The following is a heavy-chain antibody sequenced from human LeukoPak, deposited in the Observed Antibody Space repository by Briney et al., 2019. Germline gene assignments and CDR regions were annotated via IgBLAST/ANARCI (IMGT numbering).Heavy chain of an antibody. J-gene: IGHJ6*03. CDR3: ARVGGAARRSYYMDV. V-gene: IGHV4-39*07. D-gene: IGHD6-6*01. CDR1: GGSISSGDYY. CDR2: INHSGST. Sequence: PSETLSLTCTVSGGSISSGDYYWSWIRQPPGKGLEWIGEINHSGSTNYNPSLKSRVTISVDTSKNQFSLKLSSVTAADTAVYYCARVGGAARRSYYMDVWGKGTTVTVSS.